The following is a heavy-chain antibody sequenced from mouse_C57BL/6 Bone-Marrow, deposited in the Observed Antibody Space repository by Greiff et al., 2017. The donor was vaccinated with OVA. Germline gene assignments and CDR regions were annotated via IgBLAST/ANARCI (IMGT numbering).Heavy chain of an antibody. V-gene: IGHV1-81*01. Sequence: LQESGAELARPGASVKLSCKASGYTFTSYGISWVKQRTGQGLEWIGEIYPRSGNTYYNEKFKGKATLTADKSSSTAYMELRSLTSEDSAVYFCARRDYYGSSYPYWYFDVWGTGTTVTVSS. J-gene: IGHJ1*03. CDR1: GYTFTSYG. CDR3: ARRDYYGSSYPYWYFDV. D-gene: IGHD1-1*01. CDR2: IYPRSGNT.